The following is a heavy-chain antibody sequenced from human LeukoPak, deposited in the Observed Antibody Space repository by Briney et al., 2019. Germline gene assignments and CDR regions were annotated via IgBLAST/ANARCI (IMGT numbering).Heavy chain of an antibody. V-gene: IGHV1-24*01. D-gene: IGHD3-22*01. CDR1: GYTLTELS. J-gene: IGHJ4*02. Sequence: ASVKVSCKVSGYTLTELSMHWVRQAPGKGLEWRGGFDPEDGETIYAQKFQGRVTMTEDTSTDTAYMELSSLRSEDTAVYYCATAGSSGYYDYLDYWGQGTLVTVSS. CDR3: ATAGSSGYYDYLDY. CDR2: FDPEDGET.